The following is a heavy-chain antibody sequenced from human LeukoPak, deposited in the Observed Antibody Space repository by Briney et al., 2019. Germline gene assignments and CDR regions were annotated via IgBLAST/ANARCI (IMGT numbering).Heavy chain of an antibody. CDR3: ARHWGVLAVAPYYMDV. CDR1: GGSISSYY. Sequence: SETLSLTCTVSGGSISSYYWSWIRQPPGKELEWIGYIYYSGGTNYNPSLESRLTISVDRSKNQFSLKLSSVTAADTAVYYCARHWGVLAVAPYYMDVWGKGTTVTVSS. D-gene: IGHD6-19*01. V-gene: IGHV4-59*08. CDR2: IYYSGGT. J-gene: IGHJ6*03.